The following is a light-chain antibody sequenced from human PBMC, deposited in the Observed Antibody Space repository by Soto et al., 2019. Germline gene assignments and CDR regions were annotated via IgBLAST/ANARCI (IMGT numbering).Light chain of an antibody. CDR2: DVT. CDR3: SSYTSTSTYV. CDR1: SSDVGGYNY. J-gene: IGLJ1*01. V-gene: IGLV2-14*01. Sequence: ALTQPASVSGSPGQSITISCTGTSSDVGGYNYVSWYQQHPGKAPKLMIYDVTNRPSGISNRFSGSKSGNTASLTISGLQAEDEADYYCSSYTSTSTYVFGTGTKVTVL.